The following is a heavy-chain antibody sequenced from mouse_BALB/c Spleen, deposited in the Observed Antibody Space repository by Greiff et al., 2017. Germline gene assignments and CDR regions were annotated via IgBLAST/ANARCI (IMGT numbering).Heavy chain of an antibody. V-gene: IGHV2-9*02. CDR2: IWAGGST. D-gene: IGHD1-2*01. J-gene: IGHJ3*01. CDR1: GFSLTSYG. CDR3: ARDRTTAPWFAY. Sequence: VQGVESGPGLVAPSQSLSITCTVSGFSLTSYGVHWVRQPPGKGLEWLGVIWAGGSTNYNSALMSRLSISKDNSKSQVFLKMNSLQTDDTAMYYCARDRTTAPWFAYWGQGTLVTVSA.